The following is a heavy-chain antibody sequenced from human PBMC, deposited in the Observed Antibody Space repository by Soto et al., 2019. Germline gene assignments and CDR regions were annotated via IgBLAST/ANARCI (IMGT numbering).Heavy chain of an antibody. Sequence: GGSLRLSCAASGFTLSTYGMHWVRQAPGKGLEWMAAMSYDGTKEYYADSVKGRFTISRDNSRNTLFLQLNSLRAEDTAVYYCAKEYGSTWIDHWGQGTLVTVSS. V-gene: IGHV3-30*18. D-gene: IGHD6-13*01. J-gene: IGHJ4*02. CDR3: AKEYGSTWIDH. CDR1: GFTLSTYG. CDR2: MSYDGTKE.